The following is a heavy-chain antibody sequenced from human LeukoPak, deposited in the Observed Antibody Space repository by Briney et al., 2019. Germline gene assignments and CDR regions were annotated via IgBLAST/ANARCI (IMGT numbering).Heavy chain of an antibody. Sequence: GESLKISCKGSGYCFTSYWISWVRQMPGKGLEWMGRIDPSDSYTNYSPSFQGHVTISADKSISTVYLQWSSLKASDTAMYYCARQRRDGSKNRGYYFDYWGQGTLVTVSS. J-gene: IGHJ4*02. CDR2: IDPSDSYT. V-gene: IGHV5-10-1*01. D-gene: IGHD3-10*01. CDR1: GYCFTSYW. CDR3: ARQRRDGSKNRGYYFDY.